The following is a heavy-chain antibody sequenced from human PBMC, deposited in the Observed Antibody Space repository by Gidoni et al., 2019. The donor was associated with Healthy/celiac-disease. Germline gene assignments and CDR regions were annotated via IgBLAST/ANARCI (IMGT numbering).Heavy chain of an antibody. Sequence: ELQLLESGGGLVKPGGSLCLSCAASAFTFSRYSMTWVRQAPGKGLEWVASISRSSSYIYYADSGKGRLTISRDIAKNSLYLQRNSLRAEDTAVYYCARMGAGFIFGVVPFDYWGQGTLVTVSP. D-gene: IGHD3-3*02. CDR1: AFTFSRYS. J-gene: IGHJ4*02. CDR2: ISRSSSYI. V-gene: IGHV3-21*01. CDR3: ARMGAGFIFGVVPFDY.